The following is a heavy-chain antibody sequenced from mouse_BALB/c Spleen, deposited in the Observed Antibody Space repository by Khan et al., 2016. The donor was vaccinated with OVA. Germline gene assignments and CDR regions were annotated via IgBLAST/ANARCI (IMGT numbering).Heavy chain of an antibody. CDR3: ARNYDYDEGLAY. Sequence: VQLKESGPGLVQPSQSLSITCTVSGFSLTTYGVHWVRQSPGKGLEWLGVIWSGGITDYNAPFISRLSISKDNSKSQVFFKMNSLQANDTAIYYCARNYDYDEGLAYWGQGTLVTVSA. D-gene: IGHD2-4*01. V-gene: IGHV2-2*02. J-gene: IGHJ3*01. CDR1: GFSLTTYG. CDR2: IWSGGIT.